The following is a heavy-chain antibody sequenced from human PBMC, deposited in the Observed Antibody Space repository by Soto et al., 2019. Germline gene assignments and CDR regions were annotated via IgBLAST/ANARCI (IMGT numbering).Heavy chain of an antibody. CDR1: GYTFTSYD. CDR3: ARASSGWYGNDWFDP. V-gene: IGHV1-8*01. J-gene: IGHJ5*02. Sequence: ASVNVSCKASGYTFTSYDINWVRQATGQGLEWMGWMNPNSGNTGYAQKFQGRVTMTRNTSISTAYMELSSLRSEDTAVYYCARASSGWYGNDWFDPWGQGTLVTVSS. D-gene: IGHD6-19*01. CDR2: MNPNSGNT.